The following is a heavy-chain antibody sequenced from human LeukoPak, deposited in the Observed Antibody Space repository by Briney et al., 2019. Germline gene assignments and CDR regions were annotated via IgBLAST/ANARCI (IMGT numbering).Heavy chain of an antibody. D-gene: IGHD2-2*01. V-gene: IGHV3-43*01. CDR1: GFTFDAYT. CDR3: AKGDPDTVVPAAMDAFDI. Sequence: PGGSLSLSCAASGFTFDAYTMHWVRQAPGKGLEWVSLISWDGDSTSYADSVKGRFTISRDNSKNTLYLQMNSLRAEDTAVYYCAKGDPDTVVPAAMDAFDIWGQGTMVTVSS. J-gene: IGHJ3*02. CDR2: ISWDGDST.